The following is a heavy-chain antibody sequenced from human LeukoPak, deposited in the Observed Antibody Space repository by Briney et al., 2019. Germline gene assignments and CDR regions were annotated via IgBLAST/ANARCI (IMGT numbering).Heavy chain of an antibody. D-gene: IGHD3-22*01. CDR3: AKAMSTDHYDSRGFYRVDFDS. CDR2: ISERGGST. CDR1: GITLSNYG. V-gene: IGHV3-23*01. Sequence: GGSLRLSCVVSGITLSNYGMSWVRQAPGKGLEWVSGISERGGSTNYADSVKGRFIISRDNSKSTLYLQLSSLRAEDTAVYYCAKAMSTDHYDSRGFYRVDFDSWGQGTLVTVSS. J-gene: IGHJ4*02.